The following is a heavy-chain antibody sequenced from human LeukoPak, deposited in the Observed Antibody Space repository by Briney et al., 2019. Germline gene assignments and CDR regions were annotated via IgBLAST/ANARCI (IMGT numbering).Heavy chain of an antibody. D-gene: IGHD3-10*01. CDR3: ARGSGSFDLEQYYYYGIDV. Sequence: GASVKVSCKASGYTFTSYGISWVRQAPGQGLEWMGWISAYNGNTNYAQKLQGRVTMTTDTSTSTAYMELRSLRSDDTAVYYCARGSGSFDLEQYYYYGIDVWGQGTTVTVYS. CDR1: GYTFTSYG. J-gene: IGHJ6*02. V-gene: IGHV1-18*01. CDR2: ISAYNGNT.